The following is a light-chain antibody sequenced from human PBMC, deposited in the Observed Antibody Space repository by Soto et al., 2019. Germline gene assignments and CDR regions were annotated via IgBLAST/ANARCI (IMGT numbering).Light chain of an antibody. V-gene: IGLV4-69*02. Sequence: QAVVTQSPSASASLGASVKLTCTLSSGHSSYAIAWHQQQPEKGPRYLMKVNSDGSHSKGDGIPDRFSGSSSGTERYLTISSLQSEDEADYYCQTWGTGIHYVFGTGTKLTVL. CDR3: QTWGTGIHYV. CDR1: SGHSSYA. J-gene: IGLJ1*01. CDR2: VNSDGSH.